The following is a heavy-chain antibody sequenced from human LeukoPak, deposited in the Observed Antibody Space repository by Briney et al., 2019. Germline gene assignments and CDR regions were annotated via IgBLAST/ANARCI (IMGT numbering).Heavy chain of an antibody. CDR1: GGSIRSYY. D-gene: IGHD3-9*01. J-gene: IGHJ4*02. V-gene: IGHV4-59*08. CDR3: ARHGIYYDILTGYYPTYYFDY. CDR2: IYYSGST. Sequence: SETLSLTCTVSGGSIRSYYWSWIRQPPGKGLEWIGYIYYSGSTNYNPSLKSRVTISVDTSKNQFSLKLSSVTAADTAVYYCARHGIYYDILTGYYPTYYFDYWGQGTLVTVSS.